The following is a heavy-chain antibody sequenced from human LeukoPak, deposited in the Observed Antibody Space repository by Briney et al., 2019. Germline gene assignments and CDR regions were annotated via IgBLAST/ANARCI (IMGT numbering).Heavy chain of an antibody. Sequence: PGGSLRLSCAASGFTFSSYGMSWVRQAPGKGLEWVSAISGSGGSTYYADSVKGRFTISRDNSKNTLYLQMNSLRAEDTAVYYCAKSWRGYDYVGFDYWGQGTLVTVSS. CDR1: GFTFSSYG. V-gene: IGHV3-23*01. D-gene: IGHD5-12*01. CDR3: AKSWRGYDYVGFDY. CDR2: ISGSGGST. J-gene: IGHJ4*02.